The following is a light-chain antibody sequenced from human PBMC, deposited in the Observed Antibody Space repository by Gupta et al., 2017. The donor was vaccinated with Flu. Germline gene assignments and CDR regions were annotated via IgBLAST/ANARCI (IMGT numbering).Light chain of an antibody. CDR2: DNN. Sequence: NIGAGYDVHWYQQLPGTAPKLLIYDNNNRPSGVPDRFSGSKSGTSASLAITGLQAEDEADYYCQSYDYSLSGYYVFGTGTKVTVL. V-gene: IGLV1-40*01. CDR3: QSYDYSLSGYYV. CDR1: NIGAGYD. J-gene: IGLJ1*01.